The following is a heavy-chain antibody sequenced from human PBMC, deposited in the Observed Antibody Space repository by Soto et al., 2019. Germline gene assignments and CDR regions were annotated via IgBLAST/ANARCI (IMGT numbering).Heavy chain of an antibody. D-gene: IGHD3-16*01. CDR2: INHSGST. Sequence: ASETLSLTCAVYGGSFSGYYWSWIRQPPGKGLEWIGEINHSGSTNYNPSLKSRATISVDTSKNQFSLKLSSVTAADTAVYYCARTLGYFDYWGQGTLVTVSS. V-gene: IGHV4-34*01. CDR3: ARTLGYFDY. J-gene: IGHJ4*02. CDR1: GGSFSGYY.